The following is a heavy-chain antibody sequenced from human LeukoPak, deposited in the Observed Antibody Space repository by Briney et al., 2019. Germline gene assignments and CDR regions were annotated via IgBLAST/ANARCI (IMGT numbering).Heavy chain of an antibody. CDR1: GFTFNNYG. J-gene: IGHJ4*02. D-gene: IGHD4-11*01. Sequence: PGGSLRLSCAASGFTFNNYGMQWARQAPGKGLEWVAVIWYDGSNKYYADSVKGRFTISRDNSKNTLYLQMNSLRTEDTAVYYCARGVMTIDYWGQGTLVTVSS. V-gene: IGHV3-33*01. CDR2: IWYDGSNK. CDR3: ARGVMTIDY.